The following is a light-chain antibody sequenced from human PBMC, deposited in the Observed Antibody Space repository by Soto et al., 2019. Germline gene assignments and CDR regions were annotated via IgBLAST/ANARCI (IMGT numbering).Light chain of an antibody. CDR1: SSDVGGYDY. J-gene: IGLJ2*01. V-gene: IGLV2-14*01. CDR2: EVS. CDR3: SSYASSRDVF. Sequence: QSVLTQPASVSGSPGQSITISCTGTSSDVGGYDYVSWYQQHPGKAPKLMIYEVSSRPSGVSNRFSGSKSGNTASLTISGLRAEDEADYYCSSYASSRDVFFGGGTKLTVL.